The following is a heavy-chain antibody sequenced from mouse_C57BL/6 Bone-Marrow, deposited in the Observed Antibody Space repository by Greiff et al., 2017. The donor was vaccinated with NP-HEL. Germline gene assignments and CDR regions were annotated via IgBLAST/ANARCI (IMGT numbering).Heavy chain of an antibody. D-gene: IGHD2-2*01. V-gene: IGHV1-81*01. CDR1: GYTFTSYG. CDR2: IYPRSGNT. Sequence: VKLMESGAELARPGASVKLSCKASGYTFTSYGISWVKQRTGQGLEWIGEIYPRSGNTYYNEKFKGKATLTADNSSSTAYMELRSLTSEDSAVYFCARSAPIYYGYDDYWGQGTTLTVSS. J-gene: IGHJ2*01. CDR3: ARSAPIYYGYDDY.